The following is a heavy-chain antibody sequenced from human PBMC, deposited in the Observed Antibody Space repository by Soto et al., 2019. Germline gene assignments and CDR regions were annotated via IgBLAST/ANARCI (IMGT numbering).Heavy chain of an antibody. CDR3: ASGLANDSSGYYDRFDY. V-gene: IGHV4-34*01. CDR1: GGSFSGYY. CDR2: INHRGST. D-gene: IGHD3-22*01. J-gene: IGHJ4*02. Sequence: SETLSLTCAVYGGSFSGYYWSWIRQPPGKGLEWIGGINHRGSTNYNPSLKSRVTISVDTSKNPSSLTLSSVTAADTAVYYCASGLANDSSGYYDRFDYWGRGPLVTVSS.